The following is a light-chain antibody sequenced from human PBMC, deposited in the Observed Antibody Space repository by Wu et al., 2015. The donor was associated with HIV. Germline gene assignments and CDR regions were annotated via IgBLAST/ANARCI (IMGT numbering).Light chain of an antibody. Sequence: EIVLTQSPGTLSLSPGEGATLSCRASQSVTRNYLSWYQQRPGQAPRLLIYGASSRATDIPDRFSGSGSGTDFTLTISRLEPEDFAVYYCQQYGSSPTFGGGTKVEIK. CDR3: QQYGSSPT. J-gene: IGKJ4*01. CDR2: GAS. CDR1: QSVTRNY. V-gene: IGKV3-20*01.